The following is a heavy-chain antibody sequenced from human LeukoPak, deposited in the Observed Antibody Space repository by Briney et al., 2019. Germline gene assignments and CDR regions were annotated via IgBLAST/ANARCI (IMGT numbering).Heavy chain of an antibody. J-gene: IGHJ4*02. CDR2: ISSSSSYI. CDR3: ARVSAGALGY. Sequence: GGSLRLSCAASGFTFSSFSINWVRQAPGKGLEWVSSISSSSSYIYYADSMKGRFTISRDNAKNTLYLQMNSLRAEDTAVYYRARVSAGALGYWGQGTLVTVSS. CDR1: GFTFSSFS. D-gene: IGHD3-10*01. V-gene: IGHV3-21*04.